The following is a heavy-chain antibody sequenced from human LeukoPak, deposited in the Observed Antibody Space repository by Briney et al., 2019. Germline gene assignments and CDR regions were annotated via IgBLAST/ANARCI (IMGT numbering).Heavy chain of an antibody. CDR2: IKKDGTEK. J-gene: IGHJ4*02. D-gene: IGHD5-24*01. Sequence: PGGSLRLSCVASGFTFNSYWMSWVRQAPGKGLEWVANIKKDGTEKYYVDSVKGRFTISRDNAKNSLYLQMNSQRAEDTAVYYCARLPLTESRHFDYWAQGALVTVSS. CDR1: GFTFNSYW. V-gene: IGHV3-7*05. CDR3: ARLPLTESRHFDY.